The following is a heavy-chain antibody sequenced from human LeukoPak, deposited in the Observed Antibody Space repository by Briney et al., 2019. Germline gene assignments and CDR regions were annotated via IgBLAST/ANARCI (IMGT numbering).Heavy chain of an antibody. Sequence: GGSLRLSCAASGSTFSSYAMSWVRQAPGKGLEWVSAISGSGGSTYYADSVKGRFTISRDNSKNTLYLQMNSLRAEDTAVYYCAKDRGSGYSSSWGQGTLVTVSS. CDR2: ISGSGGST. CDR1: GSTFSSYA. V-gene: IGHV3-23*01. D-gene: IGHD6-13*01. J-gene: IGHJ4*02. CDR3: AKDRGSGYSSS.